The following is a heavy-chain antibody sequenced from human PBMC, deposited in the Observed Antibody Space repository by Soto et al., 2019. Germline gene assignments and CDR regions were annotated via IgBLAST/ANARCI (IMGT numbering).Heavy chain of an antibody. D-gene: IGHD3-3*01. CDR2: IYYSGST. CDR3: ARHVLRFLDWLDYGMDF. J-gene: IGHJ6*02. Sequence: SETLSLTCTVSGGSISSGGYYWSGIRQHPGKGLEWIGYIYYSGSTYYNPSLKSRVTISVDTSKNQFSLKLSSVTAADTAVYYCARHVLRFLDWLDYGMDFRGQGSTVTVSS. V-gene: IGHV4-31*03. CDR1: GGSISSGGYY.